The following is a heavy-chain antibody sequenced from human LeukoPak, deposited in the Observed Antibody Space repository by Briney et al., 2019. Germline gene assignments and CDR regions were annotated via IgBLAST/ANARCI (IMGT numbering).Heavy chain of an antibody. CDR3: AKDKYSSGWYPEFDY. CDR2: ISGSGGST. CDR1: GFTFSSYA. V-gene: IGHV3-23*01. J-gene: IGHJ4*02. Sequence: GGSLRLSCAASGFTFSSYAMSWVRQAPGKGLEWVSAISGSGGSTYYADSVKGRFTISRDNSKNTLYLQMNSLRAEDTAVYYCAKDKYSSGWYPEFDYWGQGTLVTVSS. D-gene: IGHD6-19*01.